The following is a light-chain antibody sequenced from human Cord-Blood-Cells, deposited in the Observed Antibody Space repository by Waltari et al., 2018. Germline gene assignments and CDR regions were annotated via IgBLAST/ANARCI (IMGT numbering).Light chain of an antibody. Sequence: QSVLTQPPSASGTPGQRVTISCSGSSSNIGSNYVYWYQQLPGTAPKLLIYRNNQRPSGVPDLFSGSTSGTSASLAIGGLRSEDEADYYCAAWDDSLGGWVFGGGTKLTVL. V-gene: IGLV1-47*01. J-gene: IGLJ3*02. CDR1: SSNIGSNY. CDR3: AAWDDSLGGWV. CDR2: RNN.